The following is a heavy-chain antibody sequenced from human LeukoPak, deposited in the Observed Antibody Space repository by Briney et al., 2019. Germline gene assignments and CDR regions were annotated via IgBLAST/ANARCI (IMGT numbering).Heavy chain of an antibody. D-gene: IGHD3-10*02. V-gene: IGHV3-48*03. CDR1: GGSISSSGYY. CDR3: AELGITMIGGV. CDR2: ISSSGSTI. J-gene: IGHJ6*04. Sequence: LSLTCTVSGGSISSSGYYWNWVRQAPGKGLEWVSYISSSGSTIYYADSVKGRFTISRDNAKNSLYLQMNSLRAEDTAVYYCAELGITMIGGVWGKGTTVTISS.